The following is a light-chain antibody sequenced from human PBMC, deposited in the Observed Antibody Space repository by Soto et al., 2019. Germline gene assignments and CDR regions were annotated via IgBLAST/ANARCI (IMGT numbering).Light chain of an antibody. J-gene: IGLJ2*01. Sequence: QSALTQPASVSVSPGQSITISCTGTSSDVGGYNYVSWYQQHPGKAPKLMIYEVSNRPSGVSNRFSGSKSGNTASLTISGLQAEDEADYYCSSYTSSSPHVVFGGGTKLTVL. CDR2: EVS. CDR3: SSYTSSSPHVV. CDR1: SSDVGGYNY. V-gene: IGLV2-14*01.